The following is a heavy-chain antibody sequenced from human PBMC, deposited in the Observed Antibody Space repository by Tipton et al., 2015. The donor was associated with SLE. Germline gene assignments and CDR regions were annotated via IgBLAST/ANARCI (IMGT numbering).Heavy chain of an antibody. CDR2: ISGSGGST. CDR3: AKDQVDTAMVRVDY. V-gene: IGHV3-23*01. D-gene: IGHD5-18*01. J-gene: IGHJ4*02. Sequence: SLRLSCAASGFTFSSYAMSWVRQAPGKGLEWVSSISGSGGSTYYADSVKGRFTISRDNSKNTLYLQMNSLRAEDTAVYYCAKDQVDTAMVRVDYWGQGTLVTVSS. CDR1: GFTFSSYA.